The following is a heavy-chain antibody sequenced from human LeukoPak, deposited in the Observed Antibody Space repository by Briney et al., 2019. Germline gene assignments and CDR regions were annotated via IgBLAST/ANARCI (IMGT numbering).Heavy chain of an antibody. V-gene: IGHV4-4*02. J-gene: IGHJ3*02. Sequence: SGTLSLTCAVSGGSISSSNWWSWVRQPPGKGLEWIGEIYHSGSTNYNPSLKSRVTISVDTSKNQFSLKLSSVTAADTAVYYCARDSRSYSGSYLAAFDIWGQGTMVTVSS. CDR1: GGSISSSNW. CDR3: ARDSRSYSGSYLAAFDI. CDR2: IYHSGST. D-gene: IGHD1-26*01.